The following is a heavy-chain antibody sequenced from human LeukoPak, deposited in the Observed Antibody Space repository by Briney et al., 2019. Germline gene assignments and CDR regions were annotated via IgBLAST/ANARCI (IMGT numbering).Heavy chain of an antibody. J-gene: IGHJ3*02. CDR2: INTNSGGT. CDR3: ARETTLMGGAFDI. V-gene: IGHV1-2*02. CDR1: GYTFTGYY. D-gene: IGHD1-26*01. Sequence: GASVKVSRKASGYTFTGYYMHWVRQAPGQGLERMGWINTNSGGTNFAQKVQGKGSMTRDTSISTANMELSGLRSDDTAVYYYARETTLMGGAFDIWGQGTMVTVSS.